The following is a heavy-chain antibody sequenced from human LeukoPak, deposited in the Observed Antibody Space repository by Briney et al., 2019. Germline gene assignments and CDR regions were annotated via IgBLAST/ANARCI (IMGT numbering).Heavy chain of an antibody. CDR3: ATTLYYYGSGSYYIDY. Sequence: ASVKVSCKASGYTFTGYYMHWVRQAPGQGLEWMGWINPNSGGTNYAQKFQGRVTMTRDTSISTAYMELSRLRSDDTAAYYCATTLYYYGSGSYYIDYWGQGTLVTVSS. CDR2: INPNSGGT. J-gene: IGHJ4*02. CDR1: GYTFTGYY. V-gene: IGHV1-2*02. D-gene: IGHD3-10*01.